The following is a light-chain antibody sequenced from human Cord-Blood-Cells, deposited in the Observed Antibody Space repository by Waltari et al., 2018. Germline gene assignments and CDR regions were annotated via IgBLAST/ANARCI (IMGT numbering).Light chain of an antibody. CDR1: QSVSSY. J-gene: IGKJ4*01. V-gene: IGKV3-11*01. Sequence: EIVLTQSPATLSLSPGERATLSCRASQSVSSYLAWYQQQPGQAPRLLIYDASNRATGIPARLSGSGSGTDFTLTISSLEPEDFAVYYCQQRSNWPLTFGGGTKVEIK. CDR3: QQRSNWPLT. CDR2: DAS.